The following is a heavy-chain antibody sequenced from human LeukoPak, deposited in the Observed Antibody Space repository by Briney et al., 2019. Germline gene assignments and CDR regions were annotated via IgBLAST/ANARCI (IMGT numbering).Heavy chain of an antibody. Sequence: SQTLSLTCAISGDSVSSNSAAWNWIRQSPSRGLGWLGRTHYRSRWYSDSALSVRSRITVNPVTSKNQFSLQLNSVTAEDTAVYFCARAGYGPQYYFDYWGQGSLVTVSS. D-gene: IGHD4-17*01. CDR1: GDSVSSNSAA. J-gene: IGHJ4*02. V-gene: IGHV6-1*01. CDR2: THYRSRWYS. CDR3: ARAGYGPQYYFDY.